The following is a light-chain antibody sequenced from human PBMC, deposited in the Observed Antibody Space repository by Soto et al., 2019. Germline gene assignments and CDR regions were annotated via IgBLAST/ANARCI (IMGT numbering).Light chain of an antibody. J-gene: IGLJ3*02. V-gene: IGLV2-14*01. CDR2: EVS. Sequence: QSVLTQPASVSGSPGQSITISCIGTSSDVGGHNYVSWYQQYPGKAPKLMISEVSDRPSGISNRFSGSTSGNTASLTISGLQAEDEADYYCSSYTSYNTWVFGGGTKLTVL. CDR3: SSYTSYNTWV. CDR1: SSDVGGHNY.